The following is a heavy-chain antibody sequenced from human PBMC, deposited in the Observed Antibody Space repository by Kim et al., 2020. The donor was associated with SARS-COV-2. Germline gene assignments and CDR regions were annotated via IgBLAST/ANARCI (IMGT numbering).Heavy chain of an antibody. CDR3: AREQGYDILTGPSFDY. D-gene: IGHD3-9*01. V-gene: IGHV1-69*01. Sequence: KFQGRVTITADESTSTAYMELSSLRSEDTAVYYCAREQGYDILTGPSFDYWGQGTLVTVSS. J-gene: IGHJ4*02.